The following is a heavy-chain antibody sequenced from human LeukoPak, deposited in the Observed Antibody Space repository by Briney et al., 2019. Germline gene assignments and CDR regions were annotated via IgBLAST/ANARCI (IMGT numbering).Heavy chain of an antibody. D-gene: IGHD5-12*01. CDR1: GGSVSSGSYY. V-gene: IGHV4-61*01. Sequence: SETLSLTCIVSGGSVSSGSYYWSWIRQPPGKGLEWIGYIYNSVRTNYNPSLKSRVTTSVDTSKNQLSLKLSSVTAADTAVYFRVRDLVATIDHYYYGMDVWGQGTTVTVSS. CDR2: IYNSVRT. J-gene: IGHJ6*02. CDR3: VRDLVATIDHYYYGMDV.